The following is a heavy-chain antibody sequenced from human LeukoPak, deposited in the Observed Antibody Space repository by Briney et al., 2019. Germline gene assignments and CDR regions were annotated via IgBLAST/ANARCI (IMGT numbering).Heavy chain of an antibody. CDR2: ISWNSGSI. Sequence: GGSLRLSCAASGFTFDDYAMHWVRQAPGKGLEWVSGISWNSGSIGYADSVKGRFTISRDNAKNSLYLQMNSLRAEDTALYYCAKDTYCSSTSCPLDYWGQGTLVTVSS. CDR3: AKDTYCSSTSCPLDY. V-gene: IGHV3-9*01. D-gene: IGHD2-2*01. CDR1: GFTFDDYA. J-gene: IGHJ4*02.